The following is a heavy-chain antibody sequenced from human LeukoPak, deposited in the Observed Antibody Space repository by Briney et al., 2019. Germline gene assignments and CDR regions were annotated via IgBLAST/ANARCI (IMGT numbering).Heavy chain of an antibody. CDR3: ARSIFGVVNWFDP. V-gene: IGHV3-64*01. J-gene: IGHJ5*02. D-gene: IGHD3-3*02. CDR1: GFTFSSYA. Sequence: GGSLRLSCAASGFTFSSYAMHWVRQAPGKGLEYVSAITSNGGSTYYANSVKGRFTISRDNSKNTLYLQMGSLRAEDMAVYYCARSIFGVVNWFDPWGQGTLVTVSS. CDR2: ITSNGGST.